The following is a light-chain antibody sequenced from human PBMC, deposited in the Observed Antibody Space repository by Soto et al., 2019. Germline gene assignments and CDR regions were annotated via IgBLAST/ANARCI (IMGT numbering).Light chain of an antibody. CDR1: QNISTY. V-gene: IGKV3-11*01. CDR3: QLRTNSPPST. Sequence: EIVLTQSPATLSLSPGEGASLSCRASQNISTYLACYQQRPGQVPRLLIYGVSKRAPVIPARFSGSGSGTDFSLTVSGLGTEDFATDYCQLRTNSPPSTFGQGTRV. J-gene: IGKJ1*01. CDR2: GVS.